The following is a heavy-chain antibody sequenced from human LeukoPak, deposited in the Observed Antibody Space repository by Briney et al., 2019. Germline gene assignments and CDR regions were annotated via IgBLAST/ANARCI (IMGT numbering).Heavy chain of an antibody. J-gene: IGHJ4*02. CDR2: IYYSGST. D-gene: IGHD3-10*01. Sequence: SETLSLTCTVSGGSVSSGSYYWSWIRQPPGKGLEWIGYIYYSGSTNYDPSLKSRVTISVDTSKNQFSLKLSSVTAADTAVYYCAREDMVRGPRSFDYWGQGTLVTVSS. V-gene: IGHV4-61*01. CDR1: GGSVSSGSYY. CDR3: AREDMVRGPRSFDY.